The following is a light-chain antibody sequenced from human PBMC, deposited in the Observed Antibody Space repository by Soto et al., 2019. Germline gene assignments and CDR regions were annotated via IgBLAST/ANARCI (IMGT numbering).Light chain of an antibody. V-gene: IGLV1-47*01. Sequence: QSSLTQPPSASGTPGQRVTISCSGSSSNIGGNFVYWYQQLPGTAPKLLMYRNSQRPSGVPDRFSGSKSGTSASLAISGLRSEDEADYYCAAWDASLSSRVFGGGTKVTVL. CDR3: AAWDASLSSRV. CDR1: SSNIGGNF. J-gene: IGLJ3*02. CDR2: RNS.